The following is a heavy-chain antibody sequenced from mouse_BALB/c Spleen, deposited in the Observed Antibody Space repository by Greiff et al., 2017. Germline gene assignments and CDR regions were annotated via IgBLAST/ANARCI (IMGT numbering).Heavy chain of an antibody. V-gene: IGHV5-17*02. CDR2: ISSGSSTI. CDR3: ARSGYGNSHYYAMDY. D-gene: IGHD2-10*02. Sequence: EVKLVESGGGLVKPGGSLKLSCAASGFTFSSFGMHWVRQAPEKGLEWVAYISSGSSTIYYADTVKGRFTISRDNPKNTLFLQMTSLRSEDTAMYYCARSGYGNSHYYAMDYWGQGTSVTVSS. J-gene: IGHJ4*01. CDR1: GFTFSSFG.